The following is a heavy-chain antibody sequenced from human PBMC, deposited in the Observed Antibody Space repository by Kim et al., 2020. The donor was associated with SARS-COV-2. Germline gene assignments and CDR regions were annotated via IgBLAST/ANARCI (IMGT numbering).Heavy chain of an antibody. CDR1: GYSFTSYW. D-gene: IGHD6-13*01. V-gene: IGHV5-10-1*01. J-gene: IGHJ3*02. CDR3: ARRPAGAAAGTNDAFDI. Sequence: GESLKISCKGSGYSFTSYWISWVRQMPGKGLEWMGRIDPSDSYTNYSPSFQGHVTISADKSISTAYLQWSSLKASDTAMYYCARRPAGAAAGTNDAFDIWGQGTMVTVSS. CDR2: IDPSDSYT.